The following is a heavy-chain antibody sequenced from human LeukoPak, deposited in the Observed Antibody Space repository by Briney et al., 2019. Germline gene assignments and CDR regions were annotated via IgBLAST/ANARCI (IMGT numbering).Heavy chain of an antibody. V-gene: IGHV3-23*01. CDR2: ISGSGGST. CDR1: GFTFSSYA. Sequence: GGSLRLSCAASGFTFSSYAMSWVRQAPGKGLEWVSAISGSGGSTYYADSVKGRFTISRDNSKNTLYLQMNSLRAEDTAVYYCAKDHLHNVVRGVMTYFDYWGQGTLVTVSS. J-gene: IGHJ4*02. D-gene: IGHD3-10*01. CDR3: AKDHLHNVVRGVMTYFDY.